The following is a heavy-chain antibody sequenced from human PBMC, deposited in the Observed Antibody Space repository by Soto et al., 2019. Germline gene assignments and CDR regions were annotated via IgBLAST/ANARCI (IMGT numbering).Heavy chain of an antibody. CDR2: IAYDGSNK. Sequence: QVQLVESGGGVVQPGRPLRLSCTASGLTFSSYAGHWVRQAPGKGLEWVGVIAYDGSNKYYADSVKGRFTISRDKSRNTLSLQMNSLRTEDTALYYCAKDSNSGWYTGRGSAFDLWGQGTLVIVSS. CDR3: AKDSNSGWYTGRGSAFDL. V-gene: IGHV3-30-3*02. CDR1: GLTFSSYA. D-gene: IGHD6-19*01. J-gene: IGHJ3*01.